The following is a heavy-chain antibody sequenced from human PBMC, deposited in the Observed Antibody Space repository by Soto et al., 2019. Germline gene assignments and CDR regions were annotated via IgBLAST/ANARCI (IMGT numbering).Heavy chain of an antibody. J-gene: IGHJ3*02. Sequence: PSETLSLTCAVSCGSISSGGYSWSWIRQPPGKGLEWIGYIYHSGSTYYNPSLKSRVTISVDRSKNQFSLKLSSVTAADTAVYYCARYDSSAYDAFDIWGQGTMVTVSS. CDR2: IYHSGST. D-gene: IGHD3-22*01. CDR1: CGSISSGGYS. CDR3: ARYDSSAYDAFDI. V-gene: IGHV4-30-2*01.